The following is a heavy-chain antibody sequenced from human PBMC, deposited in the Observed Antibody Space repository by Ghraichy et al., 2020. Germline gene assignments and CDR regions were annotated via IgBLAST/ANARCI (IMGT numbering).Heavy chain of an antibody. CDR1: GDSVSSNSAA. Sequence: SQTLSLTCAISGDSVSSNSAAWNWIRPSPSRGLEWLGRTYYRSKWYKNYAVSVKSRITINPDTSKNQFSLLLISVTPEDTAVYYCARAGGHFDYWGQGTLVTVSS. CDR2: TYYRSKWYK. J-gene: IGHJ4*02. V-gene: IGHV6-1*01. CDR3: ARAGGHFDY.